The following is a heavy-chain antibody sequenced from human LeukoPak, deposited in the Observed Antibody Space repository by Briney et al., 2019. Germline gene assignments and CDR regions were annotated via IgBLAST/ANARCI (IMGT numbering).Heavy chain of an antibody. V-gene: IGHV1-18*04. Sequence: AAVKVSCKASGYTFTGYYMHWVRQAPEQGLEWMGWISAYNGNTNYAQKLQGRVTMTTDTSTSTAYMELRSLRSDDTAVYYCARLYNWNYAAWFDPWGQGTLVTVSS. J-gene: IGHJ5*02. CDR1: GYTFTGYY. D-gene: IGHD1-7*01. CDR2: ISAYNGNT. CDR3: ARLYNWNYAAWFDP.